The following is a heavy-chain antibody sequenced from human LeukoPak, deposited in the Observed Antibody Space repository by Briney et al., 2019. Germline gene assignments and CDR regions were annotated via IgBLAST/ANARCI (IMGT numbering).Heavy chain of an antibody. Sequence: SETLSLTCNVSGVSVSTSHWNWIRQRPGKGLEWIGCLSYTGKTDYNPSLKSRVSISLGSSNNHFSLKLTSVTAADTAVYYCSEGYFEPFDHWGQGILITVSS. CDR2: LSYTGKT. J-gene: IGHJ4*02. CDR1: GVSVSTSH. CDR3: SEGYFEPFDH. D-gene: IGHD2/OR15-2a*01. V-gene: IGHV4-59*02.